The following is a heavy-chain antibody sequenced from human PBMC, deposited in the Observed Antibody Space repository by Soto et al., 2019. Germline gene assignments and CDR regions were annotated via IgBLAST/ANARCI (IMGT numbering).Heavy chain of an antibody. CDR3: AREIGSQLRLDV. CDR1: GFSFSGDS. J-gene: IGHJ6*02. CDR2: ITSGGGYI. V-gene: IGHV3-21*01. D-gene: IGHD3-3*01. Sequence: ELQLVESGGGLVKPGGSLRLSCAGSGFSFSGDSMDWVRQAPGKGLEWVSSITSGGGYIFYSDSVKGRFTISRDNANNSLFLQMDSLRTEDTAVYYCAREIGSQLRLDVWGQGTTVTVSS.